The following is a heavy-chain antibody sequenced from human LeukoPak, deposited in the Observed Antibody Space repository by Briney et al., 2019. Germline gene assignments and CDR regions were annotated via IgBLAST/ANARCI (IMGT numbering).Heavy chain of an antibody. Sequence: GGSLRLSCAASGFTFSSYSMNWVRQAPGKGLEWGSSISSSSSYIYYADSVKGRFTISRDNAKNSLYLQMNSLRAEDTAVYYCARDVYYYDSSGYYYFDYWGQGTLVTVSS. V-gene: IGHV3-21*01. CDR1: GFTFSSYS. CDR2: ISSSSSYI. CDR3: ARDVYYYDSSGYYYFDY. J-gene: IGHJ4*02. D-gene: IGHD3-22*01.